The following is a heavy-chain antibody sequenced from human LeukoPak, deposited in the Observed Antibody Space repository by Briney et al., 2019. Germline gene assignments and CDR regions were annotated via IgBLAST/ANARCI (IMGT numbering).Heavy chain of an antibody. CDR1: GYTFISFG. D-gene: IGHD3-10*01. Sequence: ASVKVSCKASGYTFISFGISWVRQAPGQGLEWMGWISPYNGNTKYAQKFQGRVTMTTDTSTTTASMGLRSLRSDDTAVYYCARGIINMVRGVIIAFVPNFDYWGQGTLVTVSS. J-gene: IGHJ4*02. CDR2: ISPYNGNT. V-gene: IGHV1-18*01. CDR3: ARGIINMVRGVIIAFVPNFDY.